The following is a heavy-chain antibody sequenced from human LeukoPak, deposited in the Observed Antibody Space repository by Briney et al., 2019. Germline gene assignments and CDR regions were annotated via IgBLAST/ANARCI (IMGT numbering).Heavy chain of an antibody. J-gene: IGHJ2*01. CDR1: GFTFSIYS. CDR3: ARAPGGSGWYGWYFDL. CDR2: ISSSNNYI. D-gene: IGHD6-19*01. Sequence: GGSLRLSCAASGFTFSIYSMNWVRQAPGKGPEWVSSISSSNNYIYYADSVKGRFTISRDNAKNSLYLQMNSLRGEDTAVYYCARAPGGSGWYGWYFDLWGRGTLVTVSS. V-gene: IGHV3-21*01.